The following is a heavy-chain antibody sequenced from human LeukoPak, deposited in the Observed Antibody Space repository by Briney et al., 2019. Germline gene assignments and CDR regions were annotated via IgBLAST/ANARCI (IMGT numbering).Heavy chain of an antibody. CDR3: AREIRGKGFDY. J-gene: IGHJ4*02. Sequence: PGGSLRLSCAASGITFSNYDMHWVRQAAGKGLEWVSVINFGGETSYSGSVKGRFTISRENAKTSVYLQMNSLRVEDTAVYYCAREIRGKGFDYWGQGTLVTVSS. CDR2: INFGGET. V-gene: IGHV3-13*01. CDR1: GITFSNYD. D-gene: IGHD3-16*01.